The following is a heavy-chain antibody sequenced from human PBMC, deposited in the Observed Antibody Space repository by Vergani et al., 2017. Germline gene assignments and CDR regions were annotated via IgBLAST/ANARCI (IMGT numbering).Heavy chain of an antibody. J-gene: IGHJ4*02. D-gene: IGHD6-13*01. CDR3: TRGWSGYSTSWFFDN. Sequence: QVQLVQSGAEVKKPGASVKVSCKASGYTFAGYNIHWVRQAPGQGLEMMGWINPNSGGTNYAQKFQGRVTMTRDTSINTAYMEVSSLRADDTAVDYCTRGWSGYSTSWFFDNWGQGTLGTGSS. V-gene: IGHV1-2*02. CDR2: INPNSGGT. CDR1: GYTFAGYN.